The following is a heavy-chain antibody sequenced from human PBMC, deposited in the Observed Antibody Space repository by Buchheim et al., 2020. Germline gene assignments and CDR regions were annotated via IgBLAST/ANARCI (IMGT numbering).Heavy chain of an antibody. Sequence: EVQLVESGGGLVKPGGSLRLSCAASGFTFSSYSMNWVRQAPGKWLEWVSSISSSSSYIYYADSVKGRFTTSKINPKNYLYSQMNSLRAEDTAVYYCARDVGGSSSPLDWGQGTL. J-gene: IGHJ4*02. V-gene: IGHV3-21*01. CDR2: ISSSSSYI. CDR1: GFTFSSYS. CDR3: ARDVGGSSSPLD. D-gene: IGHD6-6*01.